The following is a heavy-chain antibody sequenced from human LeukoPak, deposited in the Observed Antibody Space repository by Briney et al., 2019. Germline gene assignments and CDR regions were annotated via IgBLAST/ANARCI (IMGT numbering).Heavy chain of an antibody. Sequence: ASVKVSCKASGYTFTGYYMHWVRQAPGQGLEWMGWINPNSGGTNYAQKFQGRVTMTRDTSISTAYMELSRLRSDDTAVYYCAIDPDCSSTSCYVGGWFDPWGQGTLVTVSS. J-gene: IGHJ5*02. D-gene: IGHD2-2*01. CDR1: GYTFTGYY. CDR2: INPNSGGT. CDR3: AIDPDCSSTSCYVGGWFDP. V-gene: IGHV1-2*02.